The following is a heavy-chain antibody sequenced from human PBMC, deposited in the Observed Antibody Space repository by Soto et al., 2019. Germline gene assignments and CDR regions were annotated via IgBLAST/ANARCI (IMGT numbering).Heavy chain of an antibody. CDR2: IYDRGST. CDR3: ARHGYTSGRTYFDY. J-gene: IGHJ4*02. V-gene: IGHV4-39*01. Sequence: QLQLQESGPGLVKPSETLSLTCTVSGGSIGSSSYYWGWIRQPPGKGLEWIGSIYDRGSTDSNPSLKSRLTTSLDTSKNQFSLKLTSVTAADTAVYYCARHGYTSGRTYFDYWGQGTLVTVSS. CDR1: GGSIGSSSYY. D-gene: IGHD6-19*01.